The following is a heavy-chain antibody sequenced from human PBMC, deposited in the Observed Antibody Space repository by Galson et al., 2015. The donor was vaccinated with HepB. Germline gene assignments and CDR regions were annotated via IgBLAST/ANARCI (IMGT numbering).Heavy chain of an antibody. J-gene: IGHJ5*01. CDR1: GGSISTYY. Sequence: LSLTCSVSGGSISTYYWTWIRQPPGKGLEWIGYIYYSGSTNYNPSLKSRLTMSVDTSKNQFSLRLSSVTAADTAVYYCARDRDSSGWFDYWGQGTLVTVSS. V-gene: IGHV4-59*01. CDR3: ARDRDSSGWFDY. D-gene: IGHD6-19*01. CDR2: IYYSGST.